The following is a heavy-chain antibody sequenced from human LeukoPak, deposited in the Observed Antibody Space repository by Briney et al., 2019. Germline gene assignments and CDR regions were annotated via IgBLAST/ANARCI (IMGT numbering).Heavy chain of an antibody. J-gene: IGHJ4*02. CDR1: GFTFSSYG. V-gene: IGHV3-30*03. CDR3: AMRYGDYVVN. Sequence: PGRSLRLSCAASGFTFSSYGMHWVRQAPGKGLEWVAVIPYDGSNKYYADSVKGRFTISRDDSKNTLYLQMNSLRAEDTAVYYCAMRYGDYVVNWGQGTLVTVSS. D-gene: IGHD4-17*01. CDR2: IPYDGSNK.